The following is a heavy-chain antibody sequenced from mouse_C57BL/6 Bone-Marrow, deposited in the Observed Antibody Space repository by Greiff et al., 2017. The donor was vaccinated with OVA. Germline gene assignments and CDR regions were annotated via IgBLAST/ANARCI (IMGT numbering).Heavy chain of an antibody. D-gene: IGHD3-1*01. J-gene: IGHJ2*01. V-gene: IGHV1-67*01. CDR1: GFSFTDYA. Sequence: VQLQQSGPELVRPGVSVKISCTGSGFSFTDYAMHWVQQSHAKSLEWIGVISTYYGDASYNQKVKDKGTMTIDKTANTAYMLLARLTSEDSAVYYCAGWTTALAANYFDYWGQGPAPTVSA. CDR3: AGWTTALAANYFDY. CDR2: ISTYYGDA.